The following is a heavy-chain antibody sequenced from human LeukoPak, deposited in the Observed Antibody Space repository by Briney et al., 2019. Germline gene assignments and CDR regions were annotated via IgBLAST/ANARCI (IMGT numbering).Heavy chain of an antibody. CDR1: GGSVSSGDYY. CDR3: ATSTYHDSSGYYYFDY. Sequence: SETLSLTCTVSGGSVSSGDYYWSWIRQPAGKGLEWIGRIHTNERTNYNPSLKSRVTISLDTSKNQFSLKLSSVTAADTAVYHCATSTYHDSSGYYYFDYWGQGTLVTVSS. CDR2: IHTNERT. V-gene: IGHV4-61*02. J-gene: IGHJ4*02. D-gene: IGHD3-22*01.